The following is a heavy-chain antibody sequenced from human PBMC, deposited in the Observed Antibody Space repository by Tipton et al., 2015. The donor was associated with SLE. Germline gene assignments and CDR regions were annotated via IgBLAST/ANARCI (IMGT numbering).Heavy chain of an antibody. CDR2: IYYSGRT. Sequence: TLSLTCFVSGGSISSYYWSWIRQPPGKGLEWIGDIYYSGRTEYNPSLKSRVTISVDTSKNQFSLKLSSVTAADTAVYYCASSPGVTLFRVVTYFDLWGQGILVTVSS. J-gene: IGHJ4*02. D-gene: IGHD3-3*01. CDR3: ASSPGVTLFRVVTYFDL. V-gene: IGHV4-59*08. CDR1: GGSISSYY.